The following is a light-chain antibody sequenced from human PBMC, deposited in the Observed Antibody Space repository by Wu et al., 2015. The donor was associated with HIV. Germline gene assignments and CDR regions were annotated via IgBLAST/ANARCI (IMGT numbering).Light chain of an antibody. CDR2: GAS. CDR1: QSVISTN. J-gene: IGKJ4*01. CDR3: RHYGTSPLS. Sequence: EIVLTQSPGTLSSSPGERATLSCRASQSVISTNLAWYQQKPGQAPRLLIYGASTRATGIPDRFSVSGSGTDFTLTISRLEPEDFAVYYCRHYGTSPLSFGGGTKVEVK. V-gene: IGKV3-20*01.